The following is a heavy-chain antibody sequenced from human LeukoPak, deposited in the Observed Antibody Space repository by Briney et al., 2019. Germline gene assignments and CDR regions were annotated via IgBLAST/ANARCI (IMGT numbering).Heavy chain of an antibody. CDR1: GFTFSSYS. D-gene: IGHD5-18*01. J-gene: IGHJ4*02. CDR3: LPIQLWLNY. Sequence: GGSQRLSCAASGFTFSSYSMNWVRQAPGKGLEWVSYISSSSSTIYYADSVKGRFTISRDNAKNSLYLQMNSLRAEDTAVYYCLPIQLWLNYWGQGTLVTVSS. V-gene: IGHV3-48*04. CDR2: ISSSSSTI.